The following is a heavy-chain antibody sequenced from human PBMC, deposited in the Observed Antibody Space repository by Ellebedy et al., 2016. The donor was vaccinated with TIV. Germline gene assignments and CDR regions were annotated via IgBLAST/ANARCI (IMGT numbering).Heavy chain of an antibody. J-gene: IGHJ5*02. CDR2: ITGSGSSA. Sequence: GGSLRLXXAASGLTFGPFAMPWVRQAPGKGLEWVAGITGSGSSADYADSVKGRFTISRDNPKNTLYLQMNSLRAEDTAVYYCAKCRATTWYDWFDPWGQGTLVTVSS. D-gene: IGHD6-13*01. V-gene: IGHV3-23*01. CDR1: GLTFGPFA. CDR3: AKCRATTWYDWFDP.